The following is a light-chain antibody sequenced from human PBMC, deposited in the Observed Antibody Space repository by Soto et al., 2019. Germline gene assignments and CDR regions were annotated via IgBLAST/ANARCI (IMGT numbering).Light chain of an antibody. CDR3: QRYYNAPFT. Sequence: DIQMTQSPSSLSASVGDTVTITCRASQTINSYLNWYQQKPGQAPKLLIYAASTLESGIPPRFSGSGSGTDFTLTINNLQPEDVATYYCQRYYNAPFTFGGGTKVEIK. CDR1: QTINSY. CDR2: AAS. V-gene: IGKV1-27*01. J-gene: IGKJ4*01.